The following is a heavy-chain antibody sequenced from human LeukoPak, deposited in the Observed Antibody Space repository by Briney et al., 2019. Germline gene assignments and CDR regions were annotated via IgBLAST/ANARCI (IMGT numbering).Heavy chain of an antibody. CDR1: GVSISSGGYY. D-gene: IGHD2-15*01. V-gene: IGHV4-31*03. CDR3: ARGLGGGSGYLDY. Sequence: PSQTLSLTCTVSGVSISSGGYYWSWIRQHPGEGLEWIGYIYYSGSTYYNPSLKSRVTISVDTSKNQFSLKLSSVTAADTAVYYCARGLGGGSGYLDYWGQGTLVTVSS. J-gene: IGHJ4*02. CDR2: IYYSGST.